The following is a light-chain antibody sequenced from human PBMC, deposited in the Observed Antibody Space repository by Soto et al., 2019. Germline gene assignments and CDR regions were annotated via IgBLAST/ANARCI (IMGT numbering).Light chain of an antibody. CDR2: AAS. CDR1: QSISNS. CDR3: QQYGSSGT. V-gene: IGKV1-5*01. J-gene: IGKJ1*01. Sequence: DIQMTQSPSTLSASVGDRVTITCRASQSISNSLAWYQQKPGKAPKLLIYAASTLQSGVPSRFSGSGSGTDFTLTISRLEPEDFAVYYCQQYGSSGTFGQGTKVDIK.